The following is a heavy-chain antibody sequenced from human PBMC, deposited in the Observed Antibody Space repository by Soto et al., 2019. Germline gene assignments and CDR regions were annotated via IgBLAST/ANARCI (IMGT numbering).Heavy chain of an antibody. CDR1: GGSISSGGYY. V-gene: IGHV4-31*03. J-gene: IGHJ4*02. D-gene: IGHD3-10*01. CDR3: ARAKVWFGELYYFDY. Sequence: SETLSLTCTVSGGSISSGGYYWSWIRQHPGKGLEWIGYIYYSGSTYYNPSLKSRVTISVDTSKNQFSLKLSSVTAADTAVYYCARAKVWFGELYYFDYWGQGTLVTVSS. CDR2: IYYSGST.